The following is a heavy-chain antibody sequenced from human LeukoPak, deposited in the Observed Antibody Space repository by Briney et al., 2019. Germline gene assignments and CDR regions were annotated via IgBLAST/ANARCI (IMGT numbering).Heavy chain of an antibody. CDR1: GFTFSSYA. V-gene: IGHV3-30*04. D-gene: IGHD5-24*01. CDR2: ISHDASET. J-gene: IGHJ4*02. Sequence: PGGSLRLSCAASGFTFSSYAMSWVRQAPGKGLESLAVISHDASETYYANSVKGRFTISRDNSKDTLYLQMTSLRGEDTAVYYCARAQRDGYNQIDYWGQGTLVVVSS. CDR3: ARAQRDGYNQIDY.